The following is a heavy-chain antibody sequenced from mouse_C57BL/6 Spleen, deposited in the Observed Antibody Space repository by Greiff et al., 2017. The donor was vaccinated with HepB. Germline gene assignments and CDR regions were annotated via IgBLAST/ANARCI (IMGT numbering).Heavy chain of an antibody. V-gene: IGHV1-55*01. Sequence: QVQLQQPGAELVKPGASGKMSCKASGYTFTSYWITWVKQRPGQGLEWIGDSYPGSGSTNYNEKFKSKATMKVDTSSNTAYMQLSSLTSEDSAVYYCARPHYDYGSSSHAMEYWGQVTSVTVFS. J-gene: IGHJ4*01. D-gene: IGHD1-1*01. CDR1: GYTFTSYW. CDR3: ARPHYDYGSSSHAMEY. CDR2: SYPGSGST.